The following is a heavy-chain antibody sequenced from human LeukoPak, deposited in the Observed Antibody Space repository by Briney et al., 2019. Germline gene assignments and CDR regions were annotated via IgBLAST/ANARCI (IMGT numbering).Heavy chain of an antibody. V-gene: IGHV3-23*01. CDR3: AKTVVPAAMGLWDV. D-gene: IGHD2-2*01. CDR1: GFTFSSYA. Sequence: GGSLRLSCAASGFTFSSYAMSWVRQAPGKGLEWVSAISGSGGSTYYADPVKGRFTISRDNSKNTLYLQMNSLRAEDTAVYYCAKTVVPAAMGLWDVWGQGTTVTVSS. J-gene: IGHJ6*02. CDR2: ISGSGGST.